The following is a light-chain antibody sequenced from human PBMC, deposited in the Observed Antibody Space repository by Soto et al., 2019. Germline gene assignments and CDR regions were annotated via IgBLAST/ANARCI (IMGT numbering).Light chain of an antibody. Sequence: VVTQSPASLSVSPGDRVTISCRAGPISSNLAWHQQRPGQAPRLLIYGASSRATGIPDRFSGSGSGTDFTLTISSLQAEDFATYYCQQLSTYPSTFGGGTKVDIK. CDR2: GAS. CDR1: PISSN. J-gene: IGKJ4*01. CDR3: QQLSTYPST. V-gene: IGKV3D-15*01.